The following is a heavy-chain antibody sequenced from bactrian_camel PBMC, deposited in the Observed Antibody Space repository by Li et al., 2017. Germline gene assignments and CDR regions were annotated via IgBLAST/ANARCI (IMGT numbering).Heavy chain of an antibody. CDR3: AASSGKTYGGSWARDYEYDF. D-gene: IGHD6*01. CDR1: GYTAGRHC. V-gene: IGHV3S1*01. CDR2: IANGGGGT. Sequence: QLVESGGGSVRTGGSLRLSCAASGYTAGRHCMAWFRQAPGKEREGVAAIANGGGGTYYSDSVKGRFTISQDRNSLNLQMNNLTPEDTAMYYCAASSGKTYGGSWARDYEYDFWGQG. J-gene: IGHJ4*01.